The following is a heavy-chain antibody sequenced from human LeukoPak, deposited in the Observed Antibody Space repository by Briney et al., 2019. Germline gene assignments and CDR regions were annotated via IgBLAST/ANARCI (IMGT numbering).Heavy chain of an antibody. CDR2: SYTSGST. D-gene: IGHD6-6*01. CDR3: ARHGVLSSSSADLYIDY. J-gene: IGHJ4*02. CDR1: VGSSSRYY. V-gene: IGHV4-4*09. Sequence: TLSLTSTLSVGSSSRYYWRWIRKPPVHGLESIGYSYTSGSTNYIPSLRSRVTIPVATSKTQFSLKLSSVTAADTAVYYCARHGVLSSSSADLYIDYWGQGTLVTVSS.